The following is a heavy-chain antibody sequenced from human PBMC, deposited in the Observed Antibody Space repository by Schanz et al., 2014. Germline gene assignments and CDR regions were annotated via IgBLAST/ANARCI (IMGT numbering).Heavy chain of an antibody. J-gene: IGHJ4*02. Sequence: QLQLQESGPGLVKPSETLSLTCTVSGGSISSSSYYWGWIRQPPGKGLEWIGEIKHSGSTNYNPSLKSRVTISEDRSKKQFSLKLNSVTAADTAVYYCARVFDYWGQGTLVTVSS. CDR3: ARVFDY. CDR1: GGSISSSSYY. V-gene: IGHV4-39*07. CDR2: IKHSGST.